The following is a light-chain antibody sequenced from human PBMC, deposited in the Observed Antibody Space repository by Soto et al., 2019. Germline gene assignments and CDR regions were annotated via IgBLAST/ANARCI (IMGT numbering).Light chain of an antibody. CDR3: VTWDDSLSAVL. Sequence: QSVLTQPPSVSAAPGQKVTISCPGSSANIGDNYVSWYQHLPGTAPKLLIYDDYKRPSRIPDRFSGSKSGTSATLGITGLQTGDEADYYCVTWDDSLSAVLFGGGTKVTVL. V-gene: IGLV1-51*01. J-gene: IGLJ2*01. CDR1: SANIGDNY. CDR2: DDY.